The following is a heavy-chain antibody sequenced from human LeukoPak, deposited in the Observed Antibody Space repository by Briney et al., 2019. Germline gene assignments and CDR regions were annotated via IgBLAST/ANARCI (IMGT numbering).Heavy chain of an antibody. CDR2: ISGSGGST. J-gene: IGHJ6*02. CDR1: GFTFSSYA. D-gene: IGHD1-1*01. CDR3: AKMRGAGNYYYGMDV. Sequence: GGSLRLSCAASGFTFSSYAMSWVRQAPGKGLEWVSAISGSGGSTYYADSVKGRFTISRDNSKNTLYLQMNSLRAEDTAVYYCAKMRGAGNYYYGMDVWGQGTTVTVSS. V-gene: IGHV3-23*01.